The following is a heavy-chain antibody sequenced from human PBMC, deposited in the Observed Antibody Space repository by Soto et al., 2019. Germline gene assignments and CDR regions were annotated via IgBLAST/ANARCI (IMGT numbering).Heavy chain of an antibody. CDR1: GGSISSTNNY. J-gene: IGHJ4*02. D-gene: IGHD2-2*01. CDR2: IFYSGNTFGNT. CDR3: SSRAREELCSANSCYVTY. V-gene: IGHV4-39*01. Sequence: SETLSLTCTVCGGSISSTNNYWGWIRQPPGKGLEWIGSIFYSGNTFGNTYYNPSLKSRVTISVDTSKNQFSLQLTSAAAADTAVYYCSSRAREELCSANSCYVTYWGQGTLVTVSS.